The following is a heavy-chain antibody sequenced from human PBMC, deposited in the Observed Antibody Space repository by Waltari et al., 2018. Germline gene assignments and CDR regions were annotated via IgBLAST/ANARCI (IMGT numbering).Heavy chain of an antibody. V-gene: IGHV3-9*03. CDR3: AKDMRYDYASGIDY. CDR1: GFTFDDYA. D-gene: IGHD3-16*01. J-gene: IGHJ4*02. CDR2: ISWNSGSI. Sequence: EVQLVESGGGLVQPGRSLRLSCAASGFTFDDYAMPWVRPAPGKGLEWVSGISWNSGSIGYADSVKGRFTISRDNAKNSLYLQMNSLRAEDMALYYCAKDMRYDYASGIDYWGQGTLVTVSS.